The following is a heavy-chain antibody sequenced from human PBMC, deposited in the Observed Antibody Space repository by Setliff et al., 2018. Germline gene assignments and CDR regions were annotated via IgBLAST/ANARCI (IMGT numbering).Heavy chain of an antibody. J-gene: IGHJ4*02. CDR2: LHTSGST. Sequence: PSETLSLTCAVSGGSISSGSYYWSWIRQPAGKGLEWVGRLHTSGSTNYNPSLKSRVTISVDTSKNQFSLKVTSVTAADTAVYFCARDNTIVGATDYWGQGTLVTVPQ. V-gene: IGHV4-61*02. D-gene: IGHD1-26*01. CDR1: GGSISSGSYY. CDR3: ARDNTIVGATDY.